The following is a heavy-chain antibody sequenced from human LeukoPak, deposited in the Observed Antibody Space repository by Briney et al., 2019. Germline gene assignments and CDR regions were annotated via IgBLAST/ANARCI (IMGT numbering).Heavy chain of an antibody. J-gene: IGHJ4*02. V-gene: IGHV4-61*08. CDR1: GGSISSGGYY. CDR3: ARQLTYYDILTGYSPYYFDY. CDR2: IYYSGST. Sequence: PSQTLSLTCTVSGGSISSGGYYWSWIRQPPGKGLEWIGYIYYSGSTNYNPSLKSRVTISVDTSKNQFSLKLSSVTAADTAVYYCARQLTYYDILTGYSPYYFDYWGQGTLVTVSS. D-gene: IGHD3-9*01.